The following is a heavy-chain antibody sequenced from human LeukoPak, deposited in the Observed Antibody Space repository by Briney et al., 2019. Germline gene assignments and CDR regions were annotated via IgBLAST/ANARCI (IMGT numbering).Heavy chain of an antibody. Sequence: PSETLSLTCTVSGGSISYYYWSWIRQPPGKGLEWIGYIYYSGSTNYNPSLKSRVTISVDTSKNQFSLKLSSVTAADTAVYYCARHRIVVVPAAIPSNSNDAFDIWGQGTMVTVSS. CDR3: ARHRIVVVPAAIPSNSNDAFDI. CDR2: IYYSGST. CDR1: GGSISYYY. D-gene: IGHD2-2*01. J-gene: IGHJ3*02. V-gene: IGHV4-59*08.